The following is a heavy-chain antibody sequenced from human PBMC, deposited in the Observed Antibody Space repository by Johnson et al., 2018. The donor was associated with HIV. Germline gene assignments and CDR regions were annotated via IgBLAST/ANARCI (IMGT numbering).Heavy chain of an antibody. CDR3: ARLGIVVVTPLDAYDI. J-gene: IGHJ3*02. D-gene: IGHD3-22*01. CDR1: GFTFSSYA. CDR2: ISYDGSNK. Sequence: QVQLVESGGGLIQPGRSLRLSCAASGFTFSSYAMHWVRQAPGKGLEWVAVISYDGSNKYYADSVKGRFTISRDNSKNTLYLQMNSLRAEDTAVYYCARLGIVVVTPLDAYDIWGQGTMVTVSS. V-gene: IGHV3-30-3*01.